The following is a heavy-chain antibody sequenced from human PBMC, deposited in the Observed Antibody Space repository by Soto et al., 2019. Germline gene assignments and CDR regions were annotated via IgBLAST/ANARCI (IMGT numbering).Heavy chain of an antibody. CDR1: GFTFSSYG. D-gene: IGHD3-22*01. J-gene: IGHJ4*02. V-gene: IGHV3-33*01. Sequence: PGGFLRLSCAASGFTFSSYGMHWVRQAPGKGLEWVAVIWYDGSNKYYADSVKGRFTISRDNSKNTLYLQMNSLRAEDTAVYYCARDGTYYYDSSGYPIDYWGQGTLVTVSS. CDR3: ARDGTYYYDSSGYPIDY. CDR2: IWYDGSNK.